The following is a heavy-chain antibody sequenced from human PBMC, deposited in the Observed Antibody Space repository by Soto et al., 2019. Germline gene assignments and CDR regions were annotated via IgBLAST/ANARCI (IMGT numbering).Heavy chain of an antibody. V-gene: IGHV3-23*01. J-gene: IGHJ4*02. CDR2: ISGSGGST. Sequence: PVGSLRLSCAASGFTFSSYAMSWVRQAPGKGLEWVSAISGSGGSTYYADSVKGRFTISRDNSKNTLYLQMNSLRAEDTAVYYCAKLPVRKLSGGSYGFDYWGQGTLVTVSS. CDR1: GFTFSSYA. D-gene: IGHD3-16*01. CDR3: AKLPVRKLSGGSYGFDY.